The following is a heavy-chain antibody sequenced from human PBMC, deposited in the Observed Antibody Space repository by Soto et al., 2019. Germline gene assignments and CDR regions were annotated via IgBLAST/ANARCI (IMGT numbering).Heavy chain of an antibody. CDR3: AKVGECGGDCYPFDY. Sequence: GGSLRLSCAASGFTFSSYGMHWVRQAPGKGLEWVAVISYDGSNKYYADSVKGRFTISRDNSKNTLYLQMNSLRAEDTAVYYCAKVGECGGDCYPFDYWGQGTLVTVSS. V-gene: IGHV3-30*18. J-gene: IGHJ4*02. CDR2: ISYDGSNK. D-gene: IGHD2-21*02. CDR1: GFTFSSYG.